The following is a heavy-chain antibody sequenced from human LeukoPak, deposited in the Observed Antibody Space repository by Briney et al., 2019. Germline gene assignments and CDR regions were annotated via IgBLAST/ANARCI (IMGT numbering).Heavy chain of an antibody. CDR2: ISSNGGST. V-gene: IGHV3-64D*06. CDR1: GFTFSSYA. J-gene: IGHJ3*02. D-gene: IGHD2-15*01. CDR3: VNLGYCSGGSCYSGAFDI. Sequence: GGSLRLSCSASGFTFSSYAMHWVRQAPGKGLEHVSAISSNGGSTYYADSVKGRFTISRDNSKNTLYLQMSSLRAEDTAVYYCVNLGYCSGGSCYSGAFDIWGQGTMVTVSS.